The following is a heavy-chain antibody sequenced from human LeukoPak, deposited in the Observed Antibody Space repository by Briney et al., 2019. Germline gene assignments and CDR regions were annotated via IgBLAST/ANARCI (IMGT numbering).Heavy chain of an antibody. D-gene: IGHD6-13*01. J-gene: IGHJ6*03. CDR2: IYPGDSDT. Sequence: GESLKISCKGSGYSFTSYWIGWVRQMPGKGLEWMGIIYPGDSDTRYSPSFQGQVTISADKSISTAYLEWSGLKASDTAIYYCARQGAAGKYYYYYMDVWGKGTTVTVSS. V-gene: IGHV5-51*01. CDR1: GYSFTSYW. CDR3: ARQGAAGKYYYYYMDV.